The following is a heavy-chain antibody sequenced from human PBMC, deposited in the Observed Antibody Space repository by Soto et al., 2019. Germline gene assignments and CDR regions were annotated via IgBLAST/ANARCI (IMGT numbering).Heavy chain of an antibody. J-gene: IGHJ6*03. V-gene: IGHV3-23*01. CDR3: GGAAAAYYFYYYMCG. CDR1: GFTFSSYA. D-gene: IGHD6-13*01. Sequence: EVQLLESGGGLVQPGGSLRLSCAASGFTFSSYAMSWVRQAPGKGLEWVSTISNSGGGTYYADSVKDRFTISRDNSKNSLYLQMNSLRAEDTAVYYCGGAAAAYYFYYYMCGWGKGTTVSDSS. CDR2: ISNSGGGT.